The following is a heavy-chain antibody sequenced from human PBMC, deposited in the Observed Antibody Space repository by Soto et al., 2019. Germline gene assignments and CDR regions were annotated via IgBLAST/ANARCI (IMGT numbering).Heavy chain of an antibody. Sequence: PSETLSLTCAGSGGSISSGGYSWSWIRQPPGKGLEWIGYIYHSGSTNYNPSLKSRVTISVDTSKNQFSLKLNSVTAADTAVYYCARHNYGSGSTYFDYWGQGTLVTVSS. CDR2: IYHSGST. J-gene: IGHJ4*02. CDR1: GGSISSGGYS. CDR3: ARHNYGSGSTYFDY. D-gene: IGHD3-10*01. V-gene: IGHV4-30-2*01.